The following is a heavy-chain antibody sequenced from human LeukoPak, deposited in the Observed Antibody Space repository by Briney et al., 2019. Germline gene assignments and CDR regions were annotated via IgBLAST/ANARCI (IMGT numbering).Heavy chain of an antibody. CDR1: GGSISSYY. V-gene: IGHV4-59*12. D-gene: IGHD6-13*01. CDR2: IYYSGST. Sequence: PSETLSLTCTVSGGSISSYYWSWIRQPPGKGLEWIGYIYYSGSTNYNPSLKSRVTISVDTSKNQFSLKLSSVTAADTAVYYCAREGYSSSWALFDYWGQGTLVTVSS. CDR3: AREGYSSSWALFDY. J-gene: IGHJ4*02.